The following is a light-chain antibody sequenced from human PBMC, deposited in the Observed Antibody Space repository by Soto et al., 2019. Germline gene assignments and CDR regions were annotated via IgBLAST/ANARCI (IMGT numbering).Light chain of an antibody. Sequence: EILFTQSPGTLSLSPGERATLSCRASQSVSSSYLAWYQQKPGQAPRLLIYGASSRANGIPDRFSGSGSGTDFTLTICRLEPEDFAVYYCQQYGSSHPLTFGQGTRLEIK. CDR3: QQYGSSHPLT. CDR1: QSVSSSY. V-gene: IGKV3-20*01. J-gene: IGKJ5*01. CDR2: GAS.